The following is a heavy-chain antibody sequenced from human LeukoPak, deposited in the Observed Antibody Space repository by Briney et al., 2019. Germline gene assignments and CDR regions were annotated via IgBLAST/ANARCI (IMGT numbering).Heavy chain of an antibody. Sequence: ASVKVSCKASGGTFSSYAISWVRQAPGQGPEWMGGIIPIFGTANYAQKFQGRVTITADESTSTAYMELSSLRSEDTAVYYCAILLTYYDFPWGQGTLVTVSS. CDR3: AILLTYYDFP. V-gene: IGHV1-69*13. CDR2: IIPIFGTA. J-gene: IGHJ5*02. D-gene: IGHD3-3*01. CDR1: GGTFSSYA.